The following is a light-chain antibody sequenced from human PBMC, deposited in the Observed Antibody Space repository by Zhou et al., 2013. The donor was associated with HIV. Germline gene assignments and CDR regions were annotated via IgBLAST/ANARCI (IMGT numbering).Light chain of an antibody. Sequence: DIVLTQSPGTLSLSPGQRATLSCRASRNVYNNYLAWYQQKPGQAPRLLINVASSRATGIPDRFSGSGSGTDFTLTISRLEPEDFAVYYCQQYGSLPITFGQG. J-gene: IGKJ5*01. V-gene: IGKV3-20*01. CDR3: QQYGSLPIT. CDR2: VAS. CDR1: RNVYNNY.